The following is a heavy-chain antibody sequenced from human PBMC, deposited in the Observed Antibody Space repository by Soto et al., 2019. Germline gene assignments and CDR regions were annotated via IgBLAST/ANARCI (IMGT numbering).Heavy chain of an antibody. V-gene: IGHV4-39*01. J-gene: IGHJ4*02. CDR1: GGSISSSSYY. Sequence: SETLSLTCTVSGGSISSSSYYWGWIRQPPGKGLEWIGSIYYSGSTYYNPSLKSRVTISVDTFKNQFSLKLSSVTAADTAVYYCARFSSGWYYFDYWGQGTLVTVSS. D-gene: IGHD6-19*01. CDR2: IYYSGST. CDR3: ARFSSGWYYFDY.